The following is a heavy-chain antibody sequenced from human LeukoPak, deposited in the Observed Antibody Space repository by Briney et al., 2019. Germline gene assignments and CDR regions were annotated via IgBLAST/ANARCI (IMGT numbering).Heavy chain of an antibody. CDR1: GGSIGGYY. V-gene: IGHV4-59*12. D-gene: IGHD2-8*01. CDR3: ARRYCTDGVCYLVS. J-gene: IGHJ5*02. Sequence: SETLSLTCTVSGGSIGGYYWSWIRRPPGKGLEWIGYIYFTGSTNYNPSLKSRVTMSVDTSNNQFSLKLSSVTAADTAVYYCARRYCTDGVCYLVSWGQGTLVTVSS. CDR2: IYFTGST.